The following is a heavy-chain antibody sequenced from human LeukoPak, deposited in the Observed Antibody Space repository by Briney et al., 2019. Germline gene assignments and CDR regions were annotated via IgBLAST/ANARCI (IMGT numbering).Heavy chain of an antibody. CDR1: GGSISSGDYY. CDR2: IYYSGST. J-gene: IGHJ5*02. V-gene: IGHV4-30-4*08. CDR3: ARNLEGWFDP. Sequence: SEXLSLTCTVSGGSISSGDYYWRWLRQPPGTGLEWLGYIYYSGSTYYNPSLKSRVTISVDTSKTQFSLKLSSVTAADTAVYYCARNLEGWFDPWGQGTLVTVSS.